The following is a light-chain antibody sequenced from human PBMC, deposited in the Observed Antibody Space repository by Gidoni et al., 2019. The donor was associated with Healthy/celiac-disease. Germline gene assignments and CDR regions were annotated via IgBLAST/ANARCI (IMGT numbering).Light chain of an antibody. CDR1: QSVSSY. Sequence: EIVLTQSPATLSLSPGERATLSCRASQSVSSYLAWYQQKPGQAPRLLIYDASNRATGIPARFSGSGSGTDFTLNISSLEPEDLAVYYCQQRSNWPRTFGGGTKVEIK. CDR2: DAS. J-gene: IGKJ4*01. CDR3: QQRSNWPRT. V-gene: IGKV3-11*01.